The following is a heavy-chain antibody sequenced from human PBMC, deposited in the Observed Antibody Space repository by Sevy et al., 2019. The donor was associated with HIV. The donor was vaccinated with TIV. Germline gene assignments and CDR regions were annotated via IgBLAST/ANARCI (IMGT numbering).Heavy chain of an antibody. J-gene: IGHJ4*02. D-gene: IGHD6-13*01. CDR1: GYTFTGYY. V-gene: IGHV1-2*02. CDR2: INPNSGGT. Sequence: ASVKVSCKASGYTFTGYYMHWVRQAPGQGLEWKGWINPNSGGTDYAQKFQGRVTMTRDTSISIAYMELSRLRSDDTAVYFCAKDRWGIAAAGTGVFDYWGQGALVTVSS. CDR3: AKDRWGIAAAGTGVFDY.